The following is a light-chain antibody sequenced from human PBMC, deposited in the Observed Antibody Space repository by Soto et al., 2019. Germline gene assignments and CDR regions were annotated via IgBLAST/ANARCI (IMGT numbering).Light chain of an antibody. CDR2: EAN. Sequence: QLVLTQPASVSGSPGQSITISCTGTSSNVGNYNLVSWYQQHPGKAPNLMIYEANKRPSGVSNRFSGSKSGNTASLTISGLQPEDEADYYCCSYAAGSTLVFGGGTKLTVL. V-gene: IGLV2-23*01. CDR3: CSYAAGSTLV. CDR1: SSNVGNYNL. J-gene: IGLJ2*01.